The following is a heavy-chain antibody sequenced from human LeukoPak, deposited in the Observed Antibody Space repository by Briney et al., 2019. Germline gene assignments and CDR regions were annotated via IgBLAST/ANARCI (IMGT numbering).Heavy chain of an antibody. CDR2: IYYSGST. D-gene: IGHD3-3*01. V-gene: IGHV4-39*07. CDR1: GGSISSSSYY. Sequence: SETLSLTCTVSGGSISSSSYYWGWIRQPPGKGLEWIGSIYYSGSTYYNPSLKSRVTISVDTSKNQFSLKLSSVTAADTAVYYCARAHTIFGVVPQDWGQGTLVTVSS. J-gene: IGHJ4*02. CDR3: ARAHTIFGVVPQD.